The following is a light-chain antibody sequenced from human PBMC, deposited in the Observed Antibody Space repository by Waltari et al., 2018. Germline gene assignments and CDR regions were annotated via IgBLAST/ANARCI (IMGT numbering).Light chain of an antibody. CDR1: SSDVGGYNY. Sequence: QSALTQPASVSGSPGQSITIPCTGTSSDVGGYNYVSWYQQHPGKAPTLMIYDVSKRPSGVSNRFSGSKSGNTASLTISGLQAEDEADYYCSSYTSSSTHYVFGTGTKVTVL. CDR3: SSYTSSSTHYV. J-gene: IGLJ1*01. V-gene: IGLV2-14*01. CDR2: DVS.